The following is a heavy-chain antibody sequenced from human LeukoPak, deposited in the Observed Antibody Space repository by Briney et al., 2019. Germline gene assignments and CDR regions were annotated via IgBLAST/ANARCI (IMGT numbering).Heavy chain of an antibody. V-gene: IGHV4-59*01. CDR3: ARGSDDLSHDY. J-gene: IGHJ4*02. CDR1: GGSISSYY. CDR2: IYYSGST. Sequence: SETLSLTCTVSGGSISSYYWSWIRQPPGKGLEWIGYIYYSGSTNYNPSLKSRVTISVDTSKNQFSLKLSSVTAADTAVYYCARGSDDLSHDYWSQGTLVTVSS.